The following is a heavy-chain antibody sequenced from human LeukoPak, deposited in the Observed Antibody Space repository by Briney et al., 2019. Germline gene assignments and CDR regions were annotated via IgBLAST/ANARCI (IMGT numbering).Heavy chain of an antibody. CDR2: IYYTGST. CDR1: GGSISSFY. J-gene: IGHJ6*03. V-gene: IGHV4-59*12. Sequence: SETLSLTCTVSGGSISSFYWSWIRQPPGKGLEWIGYIYYTGSTNYNSSLKSRVTISVDTSKNQFSLKLSSVTAADTAVYYCARVSFFRWAATRPSYYYYYMDVWGKGTTATISS. CDR3: ARVSFFRWAATRPSYYYYYMDV. D-gene: IGHD2-15*01.